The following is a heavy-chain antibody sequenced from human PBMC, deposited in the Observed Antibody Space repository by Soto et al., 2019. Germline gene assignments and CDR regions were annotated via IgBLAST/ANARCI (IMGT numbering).Heavy chain of an antibody. J-gene: IGHJ4*02. D-gene: IGHD4-17*01. CDR1: GGTFSSYT. Sequence: QVQLVQSGAEVKKPGSSVKVSCKASGGTFSSYTISWVRQAPGQGLEWMGRIIPILGIANYAQKFQGRVTITADKSTRTADMELSSLRSEDTAVYYCARLETTRSLYYFNYWGQGTLVTVSS. CDR2: IIPILGIA. V-gene: IGHV1-69*02. CDR3: ARLETTRSLYYFNY.